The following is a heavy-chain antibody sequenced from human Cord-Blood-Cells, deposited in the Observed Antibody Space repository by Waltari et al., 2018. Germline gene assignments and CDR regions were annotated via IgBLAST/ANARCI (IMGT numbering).Heavy chain of an antibody. CDR2: ISSISSYI. J-gene: IGHJ4*02. Sequence: EVQLVESGGGLVKPGGSLRLSWAASGFPFSRYCVNWVRQAPGKGLGWVSSISSISSYIYYADSVKGRFTISRDNAKNSLYLQMNSLRAEDTAVYYCARDTGGSGYWGQGTLVTVSS. CDR3: ARDTGGSGY. V-gene: IGHV3-21*01. D-gene: IGHD3-16*01. CDR1: GFPFSRYC.